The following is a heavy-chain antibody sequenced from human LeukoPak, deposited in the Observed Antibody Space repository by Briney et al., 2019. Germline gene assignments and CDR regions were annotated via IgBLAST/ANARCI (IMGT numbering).Heavy chain of an antibody. J-gene: IGHJ5*02. D-gene: IGHD2-15*01. CDR3: ARTYCSGGSCYRGGFDP. CDR2: IYYSGST. Sequence: SQTLSLTCTVSGGSISSGGYYWSWIRQHPGKGLEWIVYIYYSGSTYYNPSLKSRVTISVDTSKNQFSLKLSSVTAADTAVYYCARTYCSGGSCYRGGFDPWGQGTLVTVSS. V-gene: IGHV4-31*03. CDR1: GGSISSGGYY.